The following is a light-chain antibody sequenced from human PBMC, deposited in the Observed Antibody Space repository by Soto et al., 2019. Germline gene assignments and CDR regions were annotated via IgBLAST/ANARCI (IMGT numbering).Light chain of an antibody. CDR1: QRICSGY. CDR2: GAS. CDR3: QQYGSSPYI. J-gene: IGKJ2*01. V-gene: IGKV3-20*01. Sequence: EIVLTQSPGTLSLSPGETATLSCRASQRICSGYLAWHQQKLGQSPRLIIYGASERATGIPDRFSGSGSGTDFPLTISRLEPDDFAVYYCQQYGSSPYIFGQGTKLEMK.